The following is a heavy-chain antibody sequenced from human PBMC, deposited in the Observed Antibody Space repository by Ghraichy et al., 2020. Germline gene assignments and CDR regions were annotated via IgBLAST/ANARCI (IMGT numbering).Heavy chain of an antibody. CDR3: ARCGAHYDSGNYYHPFVY. Sequence: ASVKVSCKASGYTFTTYAINWVRQAPGQGLEWMGYMNPNSGDTGYAQKFQGRVTMTRDTSISTVYMEVSSLRSEDTAVYYCARCGAHYDSGNYYHPFVYWCQGSPVNVSS. CDR1: GYTFTTYA. D-gene: IGHD3-10*01. CDR2: MNPNSGDT. J-gene: IGHJ1*01. V-gene: IGHV1-8*01.